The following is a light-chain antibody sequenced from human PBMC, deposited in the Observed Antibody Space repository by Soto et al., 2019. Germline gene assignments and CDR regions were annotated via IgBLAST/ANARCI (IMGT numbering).Light chain of an antibody. CDR3: QQYNVYPWT. CDR2: ESS. J-gene: IGKJ1*01. Sequence: DIQLTQSPSTLSASVGERVTITCRASQGVSSWLAWYQQKPGKAPKLLIYESSSLRSGVPSRFRGSASGTEFTLTISSLQPDDFATYYCQQYNVYPWTFGQGTKVDIK. CDR1: QGVSSW. V-gene: IGKV1-5*03.